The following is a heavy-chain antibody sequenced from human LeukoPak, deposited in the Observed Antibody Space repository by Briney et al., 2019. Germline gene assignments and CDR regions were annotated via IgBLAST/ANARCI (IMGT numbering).Heavy chain of an antibody. V-gene: IGHV1-2*02. CDR3: ATDVETGS. D-gene: IGHD2-21*02. Sequence: ASAKVSCKASGYTFIDDYIYWLRQAPGQGPEYMGWINPKSGDSRFVEKFQGRVTLTRDTSIRTTYLELKRLRCDDTAVYYCATDVETGSWGQGTLVTVSS. CDR2: INPKSGDS. CDR1: GYTFIDDY. J-gene: IGHJ5*02.